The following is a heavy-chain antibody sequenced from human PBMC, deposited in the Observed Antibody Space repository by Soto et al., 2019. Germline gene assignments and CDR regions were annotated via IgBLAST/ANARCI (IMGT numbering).Heavy chain of an antibody. V-gene: IGHV1-69*06. CDR1: GGTISTNV. Sequence: QVQLMQYGAEVNKPGSSVKVSCKASGGTISTNVISWVRQAPGQVLEWMGEIMPIFAAPNKAQQFQGRLTITADTSTTTVYMELSSLTSEETAGDFCATGARYFRGGSCLSDDGGQGTRFTASS. CDR3: ATGARYFRGGSCLSDD. J-gene: IGHJ4*02. CDR2: IMPIFAAP. D-gene: IGHD2-15*01.